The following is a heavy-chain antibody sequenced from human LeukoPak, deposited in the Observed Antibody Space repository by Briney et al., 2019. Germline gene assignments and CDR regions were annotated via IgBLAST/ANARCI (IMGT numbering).Heavy chain of an antibody. CDR1: GFTFSSYA. CDR3: ANQFLEWLFCFDY. CDR2: ISGSGGST. D-gene: IGHD3-3*01. J-gene: IGHJ4*02. Sequence: GGSLRLSCAASGFTFSSYAMSWVRQAPGKGLEWVSAISGSGGSTYYADSVKGRFTISRDNSKNMLYLQMNSLRAEDTAVYYCANQFLEWLFCFDYWGQGTLVTVSS. V-gene: IGHV3-23*01.